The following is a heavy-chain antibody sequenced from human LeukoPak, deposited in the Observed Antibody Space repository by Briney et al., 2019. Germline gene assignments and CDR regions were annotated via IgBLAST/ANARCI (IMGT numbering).Heavy chain of an antibody. CDR2: IYPGDSDT. V-gene: IGHV5-51*01. CDR3: ARQRGYYGSGSSLDP. D-gene: IGHD3-10*01. J-gene: IGHJ5*02. CDR1: GYSFTSYW. Sequence: GESLKISCKGSGYSFTSYWIGWVRQMPGKGLEWMGIIYPGDSDTRYSPSFQGQVTISADKSISTAYLLWSSLKASDTAMYYCARQRGYYGSGSSLDPWGQGTLVTVSS.